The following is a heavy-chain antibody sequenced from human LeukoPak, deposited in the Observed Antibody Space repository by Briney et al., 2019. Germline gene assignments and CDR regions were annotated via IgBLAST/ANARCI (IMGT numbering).Heavy chain of an antibody. J-gene: IGHJ4*02. V-gene: IGHV3-23*01. CDR2: ISGSGNVT. Sequence: GESLKISCVGSGFTFAKYAMTWGREAPGKGLEWGSVISGSGNVTYYAESVKGRFTISRDNSKRTLYLQMDSLRADDTAIYYCAKDRAGANWGQGTLVLVSS. CDR3: AKDRAGAN. CDR1: GFTFAKYA.